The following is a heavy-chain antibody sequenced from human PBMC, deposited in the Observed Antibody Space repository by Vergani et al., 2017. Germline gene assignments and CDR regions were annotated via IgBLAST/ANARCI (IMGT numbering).Heavy chain of an antibody. J-gene: IGHJ4*02. Sequence: EVHLLESGGGQVEAGGSLRLSCVASGFTFSNSAMSWVRQTSGKGLEWVSAISGHGDRTYCADSVKGRFTISRDNSKNTVYLQMNSLKAEDRATYYCAREERSNTSPFVGDWGQGTLVTV. CDR2: ISGHGDRT. CDR3: AREERSNTSPFVGD. V-gene: IGHV3-23*01. CDR1: GFTFSNSA. D-gene: IGHD2/OR15-2a*01.